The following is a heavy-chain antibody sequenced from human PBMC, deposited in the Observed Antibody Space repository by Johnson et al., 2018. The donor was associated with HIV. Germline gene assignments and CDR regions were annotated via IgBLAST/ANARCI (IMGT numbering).Heavy chain of an antibody. J-gene: IGHJ3*02. D-gene: IGHD1-26*01. V-gene: IGHV3-7*02. Sequence: VQLVESGGGLVKPGGSLRLSCAASGFTFDDYDMSWVRQAPGKGLEWVANIKQDGSEKYYVDSVKGRFTISRDNSKNTLYLQMNSPRVEDTAVYYCARVRSGRENAFDIRGQGTMVTVSS. CDR3: ARVRSGRENAFDI. CDR1: GFTFDDYD. CDR2: IKQDGSEK.